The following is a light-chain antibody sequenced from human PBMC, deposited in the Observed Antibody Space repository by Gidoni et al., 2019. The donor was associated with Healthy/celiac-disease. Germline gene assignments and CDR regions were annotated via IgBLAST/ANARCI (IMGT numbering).Light chain of an antibody. J-gene: IGKJ3*01. Sequence: DIQMTQSPSSLSASVGDRVTITCRASQSISSYLNWYQQKPGKAPKLLIYAASSLQSGVPSRFSGSGSGTDFTLTISCLQPEDFATYYCQQSYSTTAFXPXTKVDIK. CDR1: QSISSY. CDR2: AAS. V-gene: IGKV1-39*01. CDR3: QQSYSTTA.